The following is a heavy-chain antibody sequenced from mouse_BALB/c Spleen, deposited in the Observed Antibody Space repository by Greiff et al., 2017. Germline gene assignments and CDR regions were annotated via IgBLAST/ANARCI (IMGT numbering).Heavy chain of an antibody. V-gene: IGHV1-5*01. D-gene: IGHD1-1*01. CDR1: GYTFTSYW. CDR3: TRSHYYYGSSYWYFDV. J-gene: IGHJ1*01. Sequence: VQLQQSGTVLARPGASVKMSCKASGYTFTSYWMHWVKQRPGQGLEWIGAIYPGNSDTSYNQKFKGKAKLTAVTSTSTAYMELSSLTNEDSAVYYCTRSHYYYGSSYWYFDVWGAGTTVTVSS. CDR2: IYPGNSDT.